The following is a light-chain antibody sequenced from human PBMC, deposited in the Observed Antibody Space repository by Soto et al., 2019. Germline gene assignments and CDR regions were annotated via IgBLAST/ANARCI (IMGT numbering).Light chain of an antibody. CDR3: QQYDNLPAT. CDR1: QDISNF. J-gene: IGKJ4*01. V-gene: IGKV1-33*01. Sequence: DIQMTQSPSSLSASVGDRVTITCQASQDISNFLNWYQQKQGKXXKXXIYDASNLETGVPSRFSGGGSGTDFTFTISSLQPEDSETYDGQQYDNLPATFGGGTKVDIK. CDR2: DAS.